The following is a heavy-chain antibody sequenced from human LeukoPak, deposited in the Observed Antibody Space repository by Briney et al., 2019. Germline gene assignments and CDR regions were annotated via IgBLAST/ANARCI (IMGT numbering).Heavy chain of an antibody. CDR2: ISYDGSNK. V-gene: IGHV3-30*01. CDR3: ARITGTTTDPN. CDR1: GFTFSSYA. Sequence: PGRSLRLSCAASGFTFSSYAMHWVRQAPGKGLEWVAVISYDGSNKYYADSVKGRFTISRDNSKNTLYLQMNSLRAEDTAVYYCARITGTTTDPNRGQGTLVTVSS. J-gene: IGHJ4*02. D-gene: IGHD1-7*01.